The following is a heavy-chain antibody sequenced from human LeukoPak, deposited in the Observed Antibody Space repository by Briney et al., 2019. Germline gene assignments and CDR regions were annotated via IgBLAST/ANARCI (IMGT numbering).Heavy chain of an antibody. J-gene: IGHJ4*02. CDR1: GFTFSNYA. Sequence: GGSLRLSCVASGFTFSNYAMTWVRQAPGKGLEWVSTISGSGGTTNYADSVKGRFTISRDSSKSTLYLQMNSLRAEDTAVYFCAKGGPQFFDYWGQGSLVTVSS. V-gene: IGHV3-23*01. CDR3: AKGGPQFFDY. D-gene: IGHD5-24*01. CDR2: ISGSGGTT.